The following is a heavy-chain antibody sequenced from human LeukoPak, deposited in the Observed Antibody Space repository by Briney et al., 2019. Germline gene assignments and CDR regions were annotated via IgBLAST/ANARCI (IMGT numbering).Heavy chain of an antibody. CDR1: GFTFSSYW. V-gene: IGHV3-7*03. D-gene: IGHD3-16*01. J-gene: IGHJ6*02. CDR3: ARGGGLDL. CDR2: INHKGNVN. Sequence: GGSLRLSCAASGFTFSSYWMNWARPAPGKGLEWVASINHKGNVNYYVDSVKGRFTISSDNAQNSLYLQLSNLGAEDTAVYLCARGGGLDLRGQGATVTVSS.